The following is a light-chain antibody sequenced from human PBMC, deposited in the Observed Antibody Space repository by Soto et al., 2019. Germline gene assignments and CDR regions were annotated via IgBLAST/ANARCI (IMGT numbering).Light chain of an antibody. CDR2: GA. Sequence: EIVITQSPATLSVSPGESATLSCRASQSIGNNLAWYQQKPGQAARLLIYGATRVTGLPARFSGSGSGTEFTLTISSLQSEDFAVYYCLHYYNWPRTFGQGTKVDIK. V-gene: IGKV3-15*01. CDR1: QSIGNN. J-gene: IGKJ1*01. CDR3: LHYYNWPRT.